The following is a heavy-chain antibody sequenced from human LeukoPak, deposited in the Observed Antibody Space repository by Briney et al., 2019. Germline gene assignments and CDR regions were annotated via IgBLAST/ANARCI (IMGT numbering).Heavy chain of an antibody. J-gene: IGHJ4*02. CDR1: GFTFDNND. CDR2: IGSAGYT. D-gene: IGHD6-19*01. CDR3: ARDLEGIAVAGPFDY. V-gene: IGHV3-13*01. Sequence: GGSLRLSCEVSGFTFDNNDTHWVRQSTGKGLEWVSAIGSAGYTYYAESVRDRFTISRDNAKNSVHLQMNSLRVEDTAVYYRARDLEGIAVAGPFDYWGQGTLVTVST.